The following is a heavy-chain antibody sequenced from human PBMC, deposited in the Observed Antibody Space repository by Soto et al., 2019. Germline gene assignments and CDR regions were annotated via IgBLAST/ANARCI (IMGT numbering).Heavy chain of an antibody. CDR2: IYYSGST. V-gene: IGHV4-59*08. CDR1: GGSISSYY. Sequence: QVQLQESGPGLVKPSETLSLTCTVSGGSISSYYWSWIRQPPGKGLEWIGYIYYSGSTNYNPSLKSRVTTSVDTSKNQFPLRLSSETAADTAVYYCARLPYPYYYESSGHRGADYWGQGTLVTVSS. D-gene: IGHD3-22*01. CDR3: ARLPYPYYYESSGHRGADY. J-gene: IGHJ4*02.